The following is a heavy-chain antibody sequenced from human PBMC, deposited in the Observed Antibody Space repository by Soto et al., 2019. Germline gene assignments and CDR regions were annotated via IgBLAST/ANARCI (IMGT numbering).Heavy chain of an antibody. Sequence: SETLSLTCTVSGGSISSGDYYWSWIRQPPGKGLEWIGYIYYSGSTYYNPSLKSRVTISLDTSKNQFSLKLSSVTAADTAVYYCARDVAAAGNWFGPWGQGTLVTV. CDR1: GGSISSGDYY. D-gene: IGHD6-13*01. V-gene: IGHV4-30-4*01. CDR3: ARDVAAAGNWFGP. CDR2: IYYSGST. J-gene: IGHJ5*02.